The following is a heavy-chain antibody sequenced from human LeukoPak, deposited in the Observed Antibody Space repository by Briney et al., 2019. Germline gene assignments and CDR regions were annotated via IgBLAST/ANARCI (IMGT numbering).Heavy chain of an antibody. CDR3: ARFGGATGPYGYFDY. CDR1: GGSISSYY. Sequence: PSETLSLTCTVSGGSISSYYWSWIRQPPGKGLEWVGYIYYSGSTNYNPSLKSRVTISVDTSKNQFSLKLSSVTAADTAVYYCARFGGATGPYGYFDYWGQGTLVTVSS. V-gene: IGHV4-59*01. J-gene: IGHJ4*02. D-gene: IGHD1-26*01. CDR2: IYYSGST.